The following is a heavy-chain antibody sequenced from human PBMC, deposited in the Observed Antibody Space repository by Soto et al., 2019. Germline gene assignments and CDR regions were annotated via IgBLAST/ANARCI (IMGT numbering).Heavy chain of an antibody. CDR1: GFTFSSYG. D-gene: IGHD6-6*01. CDR3: ARPAGAARLYYFDY. CDR2: IWYDGSNK. Sequence: QVQLVESGGGVVQPGRSLRLSCAASGFTFSSYGMHWVRQAPGKGLEWVAVIWYDGSNKYYADSVKGRFTISRDNSKNTLYLQINTLGAEDTAVYYCARPAGAARLYYFDYWGQGTLVTVCS. V-gene: IGHV3-33*01. J-gene: IGHJ4*02.